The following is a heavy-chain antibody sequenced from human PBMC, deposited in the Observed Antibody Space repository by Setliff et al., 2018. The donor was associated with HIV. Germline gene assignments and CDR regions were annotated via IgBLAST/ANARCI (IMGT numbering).Heavy chain of an antibody. Sequence: PGGSLRLSCVASGFKFSNYAMHWVRQAPGKGLEWLAVIWFDGSNEYYENSVKGRFTISRDNSKNTRYLQMNSLRAEDTAVYYCARWRWQQSEFDYWGQGALVTVSS. D-gene: IGHD3-3*01. CDR2: IWFDGSNE. CDR1: GFKFSNYA. CDR3: ARWRWQQSEFDY. V-gene: IGHV3-33*01. J-gene: IGHJ4*02.